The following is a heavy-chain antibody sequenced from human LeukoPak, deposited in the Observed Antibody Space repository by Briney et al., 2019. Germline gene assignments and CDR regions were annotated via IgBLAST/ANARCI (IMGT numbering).Heavy chain of an antibody. V-gene: IGHV4-39*01. CDR1: GGSISSSFYY. Sequence: PSETLSLTCTVSGGSISSSFYYWGWIRQPPGKGLEWIGSVYYSGSTYYKPSLKSRVTISVDTSKNQFSLKLSSVTAADTAVYYCARNRYYYGSGNYGVPNWFDPWGQGTLVTVSS. J-gene: IGHJ5*02. CDR2: VYYSGST. CDR3: ARNRYYYGSGNYGVPNWFDP. D-gene: IGHD3-10*01.